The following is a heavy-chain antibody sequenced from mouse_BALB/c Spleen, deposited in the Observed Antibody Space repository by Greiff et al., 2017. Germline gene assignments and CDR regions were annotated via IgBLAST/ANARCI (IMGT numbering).Heavy chain of an antibody. CDR3: TRAEMGLLHAMDY. V-gene: IGHV1S36*01. CDR2: IDPNSGGT. J-gene: IGHJ4*01. Sequence: VQLQQSGAELVKPGASVKLSCKASGYTFTSYWMHWVKQRPGRGLEWIGRIDPNSGGTKYNEKFKSKATLTVDKPSSTAYMQLSSLTSEDSAVYYCTRAEMGLLHAMDYWGQGTSVTVSS. D-gene: IGHD2-3*01. CDR1: GYTFTSYW.